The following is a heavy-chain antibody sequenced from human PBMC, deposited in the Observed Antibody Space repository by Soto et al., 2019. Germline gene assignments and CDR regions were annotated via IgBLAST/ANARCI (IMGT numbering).Heavy chain of an antibody. CDR3: ARVWDDGRGDYYRALIY. CDR1: GYTFTAYN. D-gene: IGHD3-22*01. J-gene: IGHJ4*02. CDR2: IDPNSDDT. Sequence: ASVKVSCQTSGYTFTAYNIHWVRQAPGQGLEWMGYIDPNSDDTKYAQKFQGRVTMTRDTSIRTGYMELSRLRSDDTAVYYCARVWDDGRGDYYRALIYWGQGTLVTGSS. V-gene: IGHV1-2*02.